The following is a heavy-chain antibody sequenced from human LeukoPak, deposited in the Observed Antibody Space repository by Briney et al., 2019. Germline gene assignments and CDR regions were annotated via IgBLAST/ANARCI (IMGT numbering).Heavy chain of an antibody. Sequence: ASVEVSCKASGYTFTKYGIGWVRQVPGQGLEWMGWSSAYNGKTIYAQKFQDRVTMTTVTSTSTAYMELRSLRSDDTAVYYCVREGGGSYYGQVIYLDYWGQGTLVTVSS. D-gene: IGHD1-26*01. CDR3: VREGGGSYYGQVIYLDY. J-gene: IGHJ4*02. V-gene: IGHV1-18*01. CDR2: SSAYNGKT. CDR1: GYTFTKYG.